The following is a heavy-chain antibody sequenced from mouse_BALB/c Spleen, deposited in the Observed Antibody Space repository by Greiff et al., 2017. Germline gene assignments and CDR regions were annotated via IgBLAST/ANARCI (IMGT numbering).Heavy chain of an antibody. CDR3: ARSSGTGFDY. D-gene: IGHD4-1*01. J-gene: IGHJ2*01. V-gene: IGHV1-14*01. CDR2: INPYNDGT. Sequence: EVKLMESGPELVKPGASVKMSCKASGYTFTSYVMHWVKQKPGQGLEWIGYINPYNDGTKYNEKFKGKATLTSDKSSSTAYMELSNLTSEDSAVYYCARSSGTGFDYWGQGTTLTVSS. CDR1: GYTFTSYV.